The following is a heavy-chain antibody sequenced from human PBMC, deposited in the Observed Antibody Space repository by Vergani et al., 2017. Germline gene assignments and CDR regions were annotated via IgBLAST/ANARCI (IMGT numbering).Heavy chain of an antibody. V-gene: IGHV5-51*03. CDR1: GYSFTSYW. CDR2: IYPGDSDT. D-gene: IGHD5/OR15-5a*01. J-gene: IGHJ6*03. Sequence: EVQLVQSGAEVKKPGASLKISCTGSGYSFTSYWIGWVRQMPGKGLEWMGIIYPGDSDTRYSPSFQGQVTISADKSISTAYLQWSSLKASDTAMYYCARRAGLSHYYYYMDVWGKGTTVTVSS. CDR3: ARRAGLSHYYYYMDV.